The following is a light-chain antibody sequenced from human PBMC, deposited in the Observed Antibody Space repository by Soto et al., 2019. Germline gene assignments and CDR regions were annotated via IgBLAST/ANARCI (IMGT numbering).Light chain of an antibody. CDR3: QQYNSYCT. J-gene: IGKJ1*01. CDR1: QSSTGW. V-gene: IGKV1-5*01. CDR2: DAS. Sequence: DIQMTQSPSTLSASVGGRVTITCRASQSSTGWLAWYQQKPGKAPKLLIYDASSLESGVPSRFSGSGSGTEFTLTISSLQPDDFATYYCQQYNSYCTVGQGTKVDIK.